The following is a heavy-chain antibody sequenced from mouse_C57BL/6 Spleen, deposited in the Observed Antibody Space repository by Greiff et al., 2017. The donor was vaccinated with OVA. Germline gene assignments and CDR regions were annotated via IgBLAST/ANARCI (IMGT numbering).Heavy chain of an antibody. V-gene: IGHV5-6*02. CDR1: GFTFSSYG. Sequence: DVMLVESGGDLVKPGGSLKLSCAASGFTFSSYGMSWVRQTPDKRLEWVATISSGGSYTYYPDSVKGRFTISRDNAKNTLYLQMSSLKSEDTAMYYCARHHGSSSWFAYWGQGTLVTVSA. J-gene: IGHJ3*01. CDR2: ISSGGSYT. CDR3: ARHHGSSSWFAY. D-gene: IGHD1-1*01.